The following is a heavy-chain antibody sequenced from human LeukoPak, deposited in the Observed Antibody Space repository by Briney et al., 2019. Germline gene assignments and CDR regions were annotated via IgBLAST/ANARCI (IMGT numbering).Heavy chain of an antibody. CDR1: GFTFSSYA. CDR2: ISGSGGST. V-gene: IGHV3-23*01. D-gene: IGHD3-22*01. Sequence: GSLRLSCAASGFTFSSYATSWVRQAPGKGLEWVSAISGSGGSTYYADSVKGRFTISRDNSKNTLYLQMNSLRAEDTAVYYCAKDRYYYDSSGYYYRDAFDIWGQGTMVTVSS. J-gene: IGHJ3*02. CDR3: AKDRYYYDSSGYYYRDAFDI.